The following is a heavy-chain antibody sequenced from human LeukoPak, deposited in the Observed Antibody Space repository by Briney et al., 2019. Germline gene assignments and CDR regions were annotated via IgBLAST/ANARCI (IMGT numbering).Heavy chain of an antibody. V-gene: IGHV4-59*08. CDR3: ARQFDP. Sequence: SETLSLTCTVSGASFSNYYWSWIRQPPGKGLEWIGHIYSSGSINYNPSLKSRLTISLDTSKNQFSLRLSSVTAADTAVYYCARQFDPWGQGILVTVSS. J-gene: IGHJ5*02. CDR1: GASFSNYY. CDR2: IYSSGSI.